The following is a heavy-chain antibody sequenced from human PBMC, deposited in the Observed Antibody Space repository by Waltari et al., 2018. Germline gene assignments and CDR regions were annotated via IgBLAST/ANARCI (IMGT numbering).Heavy chain of an antibody. D-gene: IGHD3-22*01. CDR3: ARPDSSGYSHYFDY. V-gene: IGHV4-38-2*01. CDR2: IYHSGST. J-gene: IGHJ4*02. CDR1: GYSISTGYY. Sequence: QVQLQESGPGLVKPSETLSLTCAVSGYSISTGYYWGWTRQPPGKGLEWIGSIYHSGSTYYNPSLKSRVTISVDTSKNQFSLKLSSVTAADTAVYYCARPDSSGYSHYFDYWGQGTLVTVSS.